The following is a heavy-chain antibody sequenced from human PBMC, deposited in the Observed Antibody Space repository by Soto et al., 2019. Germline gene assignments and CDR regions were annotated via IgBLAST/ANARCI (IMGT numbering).Heavy chain of an antibody. CDR1: GYTFTSYG. J-gene: IGHJ6*02. CDR3: ARDKGATAHYYSYYGMDV. Sequence: ASVKVSCKASGYTFTSYGISWVRHAPGQGLEWMGWISAYNGNTNYAQKLQGRVTMTTDTSTSTAYMELRSLRSDDTAVYYCARDKGATAHYYSYYGMDVWGQGTTVTVSS. CDR2: ISAYNGNT. D-gene: IGHD5-12*01. V-gene: IGHV1-18*04.